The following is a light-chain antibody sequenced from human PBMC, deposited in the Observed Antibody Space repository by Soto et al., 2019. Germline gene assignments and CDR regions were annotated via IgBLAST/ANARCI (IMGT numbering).Light chain of an antibody. CDR3: TSSTSGSLYV. Sequence: QAVSVSGSPGQSITISCTGTSSDVGGYNYVSWYQQFPGKVPKLLIYNVSNRPSGVSNRFSGSKSGNTASLTISGLQAEDEADYFCTSSTSGSLYVFGTGTKVTVL. CDR1: SSDVGGYNY. CDR2: NVS. V-gene: IGLV2-14*01. J-gene: IGLJ1*01.